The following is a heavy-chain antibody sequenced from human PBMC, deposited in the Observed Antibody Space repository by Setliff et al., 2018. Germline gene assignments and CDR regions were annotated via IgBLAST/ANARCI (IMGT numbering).Heavy chain of an antibody. CDR1: GGSFSGHH. D-gene: IGHD3-22*01. J-gene: IGHJ3*02. V-gene: IGHV4-34*01. CDR2: INHSGSA. CDR3: ARGDYYDSSAYSPDTFDI. Sequence: PSETLSLTCAVYGGSFSGHHWCWIRQPPWKGLEWIGEINHSGSANYNPSLKSRVTISLDTSKNQFSLKLSSVTAADTAVYYCARGDYYDSSAYSPDTFDIWGQGTTVTVSS.